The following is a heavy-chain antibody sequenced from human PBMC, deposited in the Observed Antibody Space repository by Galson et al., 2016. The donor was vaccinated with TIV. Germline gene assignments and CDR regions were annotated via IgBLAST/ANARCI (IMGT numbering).Heavy chain of an antibody. J-gene: IGHJ6*02. CDR3: ARDRYYDASGYYFYYYGMDV. CDR2: IYSDGRP. V-gene: IGHV3-53*01. CDR1: GFIVNNNQ. D-gene: IGHD3-3*01. Sequence: SLRLSCAASGFIVNNNQMSWVRQAPGKGLKWISVIYSDGRPYYANSVAGRFTISRGDSKNTLYLQMTSLRAEDTAVYYCARDRYYDASGYYFYYYGMDVWGQGTTVTVSS.